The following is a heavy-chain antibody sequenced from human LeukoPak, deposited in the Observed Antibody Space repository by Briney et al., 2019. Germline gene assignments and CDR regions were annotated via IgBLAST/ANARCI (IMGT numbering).Heavy chain of an antibody. V-gene: IGHV3-11*04. CDR2: ISSSGSTI. D-gene: IGHD3-22*01. Sequence: GGSQRLSCAASGFTFSDYYMSWIRQAPGKGLEWVSYISSSGSTIYYADSVKGRFTISRDNAKNSLYLQMNSLRAEDTAVYYCARDYPHYYDSSGYPDYWGQGTLVTVSS. CDR3: ARDYPHYYDSSGYPDY. CDR1: GFTFSDYY. J-gene: IGHJ4*02.